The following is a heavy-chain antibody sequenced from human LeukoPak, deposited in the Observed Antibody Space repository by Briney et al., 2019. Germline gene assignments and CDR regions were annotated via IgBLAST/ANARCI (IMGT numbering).Heavy chain of an antibody. CDR2: ISSSSSYI. V-gene: IGHV3-21*01. CDR1: GFTFSSYS. D-gene: IGHD4-11*01. CDR3: AREFYSNYASDY. J-gene: IGHJ4*02. Sequence: RGSLRLSCAASGFTFSSYSMNWVRQAPGKGLEWVSSISSSSSYIYYADSVKGRFTISRDNAKNSLYLQMNSLRAEDTAVYYCAREFYSNYASDYWGQGTLVTVSS.